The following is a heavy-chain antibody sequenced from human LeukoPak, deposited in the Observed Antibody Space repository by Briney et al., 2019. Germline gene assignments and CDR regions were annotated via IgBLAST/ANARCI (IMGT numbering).Heavy chain of an antibody. CDR3: ARGNYLDY. CDR2: ISYDGSNK. J-gene: IGHJ4*02. V-gene: IGHV3-30*04. CDR1: GFTFSSYA. Sequence: GGSLRLSCAASGFTFSSYAMSWVRQAPGKGLEWVAVISYDGSNKYYADSVKGRFTISRDNSKNTLYLQMNSLRAEDTAVYYCARGNYLDYWGQGTLVTVSS.